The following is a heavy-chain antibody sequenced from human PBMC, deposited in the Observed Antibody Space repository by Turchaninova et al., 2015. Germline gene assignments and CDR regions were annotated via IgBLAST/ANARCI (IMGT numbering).Heavy chain of an antibody. CDR2: MKQDGSEQ. CDR3: ARGYWGLDL. CDR1: GFSFSSYW. Sequence: EVQLVESGGGLVQPGGTRRLSCTGSGFSFSSYWMTWVRPAPGKGLEWVANMKQDGSEQDYVDSGKGRFTISRENAKNSLYLQMNRLRLEDTGVYYCARGYWGLDLWGRGTLVTVSS. D-gene: IGHD2-21*01. V-gene: IGHV3-7*01. J-gene: IGHJ2*01.